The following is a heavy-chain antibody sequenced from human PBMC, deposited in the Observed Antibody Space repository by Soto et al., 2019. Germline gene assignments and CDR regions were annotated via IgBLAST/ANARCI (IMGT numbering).Heavy chain of an antibody. CDR3: ARVSSSWPPHFDY. V-gene: IGHV4-59*01. D-gene: IGHD6-13*01. CDR1: GGSISSYY. Sequence: QVQLQESGPGLVKPSETLSLTCTVSGGSISSYYWSWIRQPPGKGLEWIGYIYYSGSTNYNPSLKSRVTISVDTSKNQFSLKLSSVTAADTAVYYCARVSSSWPPHFDYWGQGTLVTVSS. CDR2: IYYSGST. J-gene: IGHJ4*02.